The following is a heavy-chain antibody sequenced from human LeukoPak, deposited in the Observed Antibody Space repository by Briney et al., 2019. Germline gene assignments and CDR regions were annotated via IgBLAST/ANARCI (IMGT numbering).Heavy chain of an antibody. CDR1: DGSISSGSYY. Sequence: SETLSLTCSVSDGSISSGSYYLNWIRQPPGKGLEWIGQIYDSGSTNYNPSLRSRVTISVDTSKNQISLKLRSVTAADTAVYYCARGRGWLPPGWGRGTLVTVSS. CDR3: ARGRGWLPPG. CDR2: IYDSGST. J-gene: IGHJ4*02. D-gene: IGHD5-12*01. V-gene: IGHV4-61*01.